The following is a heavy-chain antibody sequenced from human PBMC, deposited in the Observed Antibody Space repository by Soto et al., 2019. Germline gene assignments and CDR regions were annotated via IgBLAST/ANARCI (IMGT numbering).Heavy chain of an antibody. D-gene: IGHD3-22*01. V-gene: IGHV3-33*01. J-gene: IGHJ4*02. CDR2: IWSDGINK. Sequence: GGSLRLSCAASGFTFSRYGMHWVRQAPGKGLEWMAVIWSDGINKHYADSVKGRFTISRDDSKNTLYLQMNSLRAEDTAVYYCASYDSSGYHQWGQGTLVTVSS. CDR3: ASYDSSGYHQ. CDR1: GFTFSRYG.